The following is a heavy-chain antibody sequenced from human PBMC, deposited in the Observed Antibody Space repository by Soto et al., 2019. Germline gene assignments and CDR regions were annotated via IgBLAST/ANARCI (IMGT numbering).Heavy chain of an antibody. Sequence: PSETLSLTCAVASSAISSSNWWSWIRQPPGKGLEWIGEIYHSGSTNYNPSLKSRVTISVDKSKNQFSLKLSSVTAADTAVYYCARGYSSSPERPLGSGWFDPWGQGTLVTVSS. D-gene: IGHD6-13*01. CDR1: SSAISSSNW. CDR2: IYHSGST. CDR3: ARGYSSSPERPLGSGWFDP. V-gene: IGHV4-4*02. J-gene: IGHJ5*02.